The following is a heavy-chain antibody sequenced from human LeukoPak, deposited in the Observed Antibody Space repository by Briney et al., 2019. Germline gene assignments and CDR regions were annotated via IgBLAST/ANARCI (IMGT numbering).Heavy chain of an antibody. D-gene: IGHD3-22*01. J-gene: IGHJ4*02. CDR1: GGSFSGYY. Sequence: TPSETLSLTCAVYGGSFSGYYWSWIRQPPGKGLEWIGEINHSGSTNYNPSLKSRVTISVDTSKNQFSLKLSSVTAADTAVYYCARAKWLLLDYWGQGTLVTVSS. CDR3: ARAKWLLLDY. CDR2: INHSGST. V-gene: IGHV4-34*01.